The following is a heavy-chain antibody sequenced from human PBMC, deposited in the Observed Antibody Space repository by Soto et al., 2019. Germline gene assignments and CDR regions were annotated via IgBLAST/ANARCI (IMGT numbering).Heavy chain of an antibody. CDR3: ARERTSKGGMDV. CDR2: IISGGSRV. Sequence: GSLRLACAASGFTFSNDWMNWVRQGPGKGLEWVSRIISGGSRVSYADSVKGRFTIARDNAKNTLYLEMHSLTAEDTAAYYCARERTSKGGMDVWGQGTTVTVSS. J-gene: IGHJ6*02. V-gene: IGHV3-74*01. CDR1: GFTFSNDW.